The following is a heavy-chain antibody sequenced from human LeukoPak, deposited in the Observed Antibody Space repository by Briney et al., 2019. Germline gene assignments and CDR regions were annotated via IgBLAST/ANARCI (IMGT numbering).Heavy chain of an antibody. V-gene: IGHV3-48*04. Sequence: PGGSLRLSCIASEFTFADFSMNWVRQAPGKGLEWISYISGRGGTIYYADSVKGRFSISRDNAKSSLFLQMNSLRAEDTAVYFCARDRAVDTAKIRNFYYFYMDVWGKGTTVTVS. CDR3: ARDRAVDTAKIRNFYYFYMDV. J-gene: IGHJ6*03. CDR1: EFTFADFS. CDR2: ISGRGGTI. D-gene: IGHD5-18*01.